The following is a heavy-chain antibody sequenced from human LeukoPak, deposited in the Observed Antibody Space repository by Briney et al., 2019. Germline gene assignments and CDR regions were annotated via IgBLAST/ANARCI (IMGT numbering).Heavy chain of an antibody. CDR1: GYSFTSYW. CDR3: ARRGSRSSGVSYGLDV. CDR2: IYPGDSET. J-gene: IGHJ6*02. Sequence: GESLKISCKGSGYSFTSYWIGWVRQMPGKGLEWMGFIYPGDSETRYSPSFQGQVTISADKSIRTAYVQWTSLKASDTAMYYCARRGSRSSGVSYGLDVWGQGTTVTVSS. D-gene: IGHD6-6*01. V-gene: IGHV5-51*01.